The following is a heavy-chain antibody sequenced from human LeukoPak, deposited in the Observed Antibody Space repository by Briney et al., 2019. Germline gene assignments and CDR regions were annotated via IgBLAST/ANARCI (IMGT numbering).Heavy chain of an antibody. D-gene: IGHD3-10*01. V-gene: IGHV1-69*10. CDR3: ARESMVRGVIETYFDY. Sequence: ASVKVSCKASGGTFSSYAISWVRQAPGQGLEWMGEIIPILGIANYAQKFQGRVTITADKSTSTAYMELSSLRSEDTAVYYCARESMVRGVIETYFDYWGQGTLVTVSS. CDR1: GGTFSSYA. J-gene: IGHJ4*02. CDR2: IIPILGIA.